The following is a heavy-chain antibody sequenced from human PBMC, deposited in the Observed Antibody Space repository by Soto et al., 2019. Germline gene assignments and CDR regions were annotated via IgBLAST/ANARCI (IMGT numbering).Heavy chain of an antibody. J-gene: IGHJ3*02. CDR1: GFTFSSYA. V-gene: IGHV3-30-3*01. CDR2: ISYDGSNE. CDR3: ARGGRWNAFDI. Sequence: QVQLVESGGGVVQPGRSLRLSCAASGFTFSSYAMHWVRQAPGKGLEWVAVISYDGSNEYYADSVKGRFTISRDNSKNTLYLQMNSLRAEDTAVYYCARGGRWNAFDIWGQGTMVTVSS. D-gene: IGHD2-15*01.